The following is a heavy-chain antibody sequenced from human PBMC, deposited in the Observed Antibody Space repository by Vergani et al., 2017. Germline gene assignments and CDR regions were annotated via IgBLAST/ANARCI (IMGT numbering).Heavy chain of an antibody. J-gene: IGHJ5*02. CDR1: GYTFTSYG. D-gene: IGHD1-20*01. V-gene: IGHV1-18*01. Sequence: QVQLVQSGAEVKKPGAPVKVSCKASGYTFTSYGISWARQAPRQGLEWMGWISAYNGNTNYAQNPQGRVTMTTDTPTSTPSMERWRLRSDDTAVYYCAMDVVRVTGTNGFDPWGQGTLVTVSS. CDR2: ISAYNGNT. CDR3: AMDVVRVTGTNGFDP.